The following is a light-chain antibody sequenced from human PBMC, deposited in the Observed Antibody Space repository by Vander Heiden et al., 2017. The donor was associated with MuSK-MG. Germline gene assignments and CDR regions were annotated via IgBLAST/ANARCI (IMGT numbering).Light chain of an antibody. V-gene: IGLV2-11*01. Sequence: QSALTQPRPVSGSPGQSVPISCTGTSSDVGGYNYVSWYQQHPANAPKLMIYDVSKRPSGVPDRFSGSKSGNTASLTISGLEAEDEADYYCCSDAGSYSWVFGGGTKLTVL. J-gene: IGLJ3*02. CDR1: SSDVGGYNY. CDR2: DVS. CDR3: CSDAGSYSWV.